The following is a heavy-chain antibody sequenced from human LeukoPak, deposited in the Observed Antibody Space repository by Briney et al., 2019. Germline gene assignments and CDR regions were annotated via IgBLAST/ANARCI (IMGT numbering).Heavy chain of an antibody. CDR1: GFTFSSYA. Sequence: GGSLRLSCAASGFTFSSYAMSWVRQAPGKGLEWVSAISGSGGSTYYADSVKGRFTISRDSSKNTLYLQMNSLRAEDTAVYYCAKRTTVTTSGPYYFDYWGQGILVTVSS. J-gene: IGHJ4*02. CDR3: AKRTTVTTSGPYYFDY. V-gene: IGHV3-23*01. CDR2: ISGSGGST. D-gene: IGHD4-17*01.